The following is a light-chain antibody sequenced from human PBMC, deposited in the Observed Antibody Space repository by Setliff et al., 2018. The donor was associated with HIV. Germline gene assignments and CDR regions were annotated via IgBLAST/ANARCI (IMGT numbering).Light chain of an antibody. Sequence: QSALTQPASVSGSPGQSITISCTGTSRDVGGYNYVSWYQHHPGKAPKLMIYDVSKRPSGVSYRFSGSKSGNTASLTISGLQAEDEADYYCSSFTSRSTFVGVGGGTK. CDR3: SSFTSRSTFVG. V-gene: IGLV2-14*03. CDR2: DVS. CDR1: SRDVGGYNY. J-gene: IGLJ2*01.